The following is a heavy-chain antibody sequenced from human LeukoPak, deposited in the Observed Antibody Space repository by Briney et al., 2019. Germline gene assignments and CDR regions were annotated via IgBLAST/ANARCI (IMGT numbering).Heavy chain of an antibody. J-gene: IGHJ2*01. V-gene: IGHV4-59*01. CDR1: GGPISSYY. D-gene: IGHD2-21*02. CDR2: IQYSVNT. CDR3: ARSGGWVTAYWYFDL. Sequence: SETLSLTCTVFGGPISSYYWSWIRQSPGKGLEWIGYIQYSVNTNYNPSLKSRVTILVDMSKNQFSLKLSSLTAADTAVYYCARSGGWVTAYWYFDLWGRGTLVTVSS.